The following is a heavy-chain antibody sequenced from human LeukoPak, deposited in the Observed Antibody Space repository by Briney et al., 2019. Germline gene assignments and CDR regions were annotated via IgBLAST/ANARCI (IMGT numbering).Heavy chain of an antibody. Sequence: PSETLSLTCSVSGGSISSSTYYWGWIRQPPRKGLERIGNIYNSGSTYYNPSLKSRVTISVDTSKNQFSLKLSSVTAADTAVYYCARQAYSSNLGWFDPWGQGTLVTVSS. CDR2: IYNSGST. CDR1: GGSISSSTYY. CDR3: ARQAYSSNLGWFDP. D-gene: IGHD6-13*01. J-gene: IGHJ5*02. V-gene: IGHV4-39*01.